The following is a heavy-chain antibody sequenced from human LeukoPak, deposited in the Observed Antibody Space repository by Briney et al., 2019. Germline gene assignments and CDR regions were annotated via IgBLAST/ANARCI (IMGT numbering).Heavy chain of an antibody. V-gene: IGHV3-30-3*01. CDR2: ISYDGSNK. J-gene: IGHJ4*02. D-gene: IGHD3-3*01. CDR1: GFTFSSYA. CDR3: ARSLDDFWSGYYDY. Sequence: PGRSLRLSCAASGFTFSSYAMHWVRQAPGKGLVWAAVISYDGSNKYYADSVKGRFTISRDNSKNTLYLQMNSLRAEDTAVYYCARSLDDFWSGYYDYWGQGTLVTVSS.